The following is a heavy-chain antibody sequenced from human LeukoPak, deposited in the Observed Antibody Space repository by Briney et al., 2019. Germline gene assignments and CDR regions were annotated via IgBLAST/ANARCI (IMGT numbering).Heavy chain of an antibody. Sequence: GASVKVSCKASGYTFTSYAMHWVRQAPGQGLEWMGIINPSGGSTSYAQTFEGRVTMTRDMSTSTVYMELSTLRSDDTAVYFCAKDPRNILTGDYDDFDIWGQGTMVIVSS. CDR2: INPSGGST. V-gene: IGHV1-46*01. CDR3: AKDPRNILTGDYDDFDI. D-gene: IGHD3-9*01. J-gene: IGHJ3*02. CDR1: GYTFTSYA.